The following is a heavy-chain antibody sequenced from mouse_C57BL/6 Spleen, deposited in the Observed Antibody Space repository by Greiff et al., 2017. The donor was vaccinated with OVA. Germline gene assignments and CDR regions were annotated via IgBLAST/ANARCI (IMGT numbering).Heavy chain of an antibody. CDR1: GYTFTDYY. CDR2: INPYNGGP. D-gene: IGHD1-1*01. CDR3: ARGYYGSSTGYFDV. J-gene: IGHJ1*03. V-gene: IGHV1-19*01. Sequence: VQLKESGPVLVKPGASVKMSCKASGYTFTDYYMNWVKQSHGKSLEWIGVINPYNGGPSYNQKFKGKATLTVDKSSSTAYMELNSLTSEDSAVYYCARGYYGSSTGYFDVWGTGTTVTVSS.